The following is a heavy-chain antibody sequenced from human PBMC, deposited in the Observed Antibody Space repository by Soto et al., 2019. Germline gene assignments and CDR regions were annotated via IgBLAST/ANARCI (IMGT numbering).Heavy chain of an antibody. V-gene: IGHV3-74*01. Sequence: EVQLVESGGGLVQPGGSLRVSCAASGFTFSSFWMYWVRQAPGKGLAWVSRINSDGSSTNYADSVRGRVTISRDNAKNTLYLQMNSLRAADTAVYYCARIDFWSGMDVWGQGTTVTVSS. CDR3: ARIDFWSGMDV. J-gene: IGHJ6*02. D-gene: IGHD3-3*01. CDR1: GFTFSSFW. CDR2: INSDGSST.